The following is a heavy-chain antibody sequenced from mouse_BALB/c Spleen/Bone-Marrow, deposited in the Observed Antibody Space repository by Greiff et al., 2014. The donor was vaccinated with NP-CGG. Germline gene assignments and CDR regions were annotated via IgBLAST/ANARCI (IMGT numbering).Heavy chain of an antibody. J-gene: IGHJ2*01. CDR1: GYSFTGYY. D-gene: IGHD1-1*01. CDR2: ISCYNGAT. Sequence: LVKTGASVKISCKASGYSFTGYYIHWVKQSHGKSLEWIGYISCYNGATSYNQKFKGKATFTVDTSSSTAYMQCNSLTSEDSAVYYCARGGYGSTFYFDYWGQGTTLTVSS. V-gene: IGHV1S34*01. CDR3: ARGGYGSTFYFDY.